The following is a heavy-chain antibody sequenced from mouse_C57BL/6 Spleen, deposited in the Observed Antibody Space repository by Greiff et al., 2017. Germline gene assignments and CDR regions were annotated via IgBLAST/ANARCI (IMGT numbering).Heavy chain of an antibody. J-gene: IGHJ3*01. CDR3: AVVAEGAWFAY. Sequence: VKLQQSGAELVKPGASVKISCKASGYAFSSYWMNWVKQRPGKGLEWIGQIYPGDGDTNYNGKFKGKATLTADKSSSTAYMQLSSLTSEDSAVYFCAVVAEGAWFAYWGQGTLVTVSA. D-gene: IGHD1-1*01. V-gene: IGHV1-80*01. CDR1: GYAFSSYW. CDR2: IYPGDGDT.